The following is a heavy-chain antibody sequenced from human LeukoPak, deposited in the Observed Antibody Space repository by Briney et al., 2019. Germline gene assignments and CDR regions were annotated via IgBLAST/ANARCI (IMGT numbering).Heavy chain of an antibody. Sequence: SVTVSFKSSGGTFSNYAISWVRQAPGQGLEWMGRIIPILGIANYAQKFQGRVTITADKSTSTAYMELSSLRSEDTAVYYCARVAHAFDIWGQGTMVTVSS. D-gene: IGHD2-15*01. CDR1: GGTFSNYA. J-gene: IGHJ3*02. CDR2: IIPILGIA. V-gene: IGHV1-69*04. CDR3: ARVAHAFDI.